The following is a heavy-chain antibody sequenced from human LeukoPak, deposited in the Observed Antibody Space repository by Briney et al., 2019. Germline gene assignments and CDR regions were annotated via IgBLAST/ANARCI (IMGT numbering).Heavy chain of an antibody. J-gene: IGHJ6*03. CDR3: ARDQENSYYYYYMDV. Sequence: SVEVSCKASGGTFSSYAISWVRQAPGQGLEWMGGIIPIFGTANYAQKFQGRVTITTDESTSTAYMELSSLRSEDTAVYYCARDQENSYYYYYMDVWGKGTTVTVSS. CDR1: GGTFSSYA. CDR2: IIPIFGTA. V-gene: IGHV1-69*05.